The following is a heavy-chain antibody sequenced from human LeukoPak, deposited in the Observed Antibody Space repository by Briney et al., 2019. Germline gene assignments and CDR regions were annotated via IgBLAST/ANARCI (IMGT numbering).Heavy chain of an antibody. D-gene: IGHD3-3*01. CDR2: IRYDGTNT. CDR3: AKDRSFWSGYYWARSGDFDY. V-gene: IGHV3-30*02. CDR1: GFTFSSYG. Sequence: GGSLRLSXAASGFTFSSYGMHWVRQAPGKGLEWVACIRYDGTNTYYADSVKGRFTISRDNSKNTLYLQMNSLRAEDTAVYYCAKDRSFWSGYYWARSGDFDYWGQGTLVTVSS. J-gene: IGHJ4*02.